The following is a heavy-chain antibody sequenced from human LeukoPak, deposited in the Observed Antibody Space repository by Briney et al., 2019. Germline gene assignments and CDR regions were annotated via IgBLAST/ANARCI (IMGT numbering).Heavy chain of an antibody. J-gene: IGHJ5*02. D-gene: IGHD3-22*01. CDR1: GFTFSSNY. CDR2: IHSGGST. CDR3: ARCYDYYDSSGAPFDP. Sequence: GGSLRLSCAASGFTFSSNYMSWVRQAPGKGLEWVSVIHSGGSTYYADSVKGRITISRDNSKNTLYLQMNSLRAEDTAVYYCARCYDYYDSSGAPFDPWGQGTLVTVSS. V-gene: IGHV3-53*01.